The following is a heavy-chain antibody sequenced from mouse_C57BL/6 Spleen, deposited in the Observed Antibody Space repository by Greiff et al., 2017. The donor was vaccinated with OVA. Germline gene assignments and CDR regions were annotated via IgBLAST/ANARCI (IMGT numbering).Heavy chain of an antibody. V-gene: IGHV1-82*01. CDR2: IYPGDGDT. CDR1: GYAFSSSW. CDR3: ARELTFDY. D-gene: IGHD2-12*01. J-gene: IGHJ2*01. Sequence: QVQLQQSGPELVKPGASVKISCKASGYAFSSSWMNWVKQRPGKGLEWIGRIYPGDGDTNYNGKFKGKATLTADKSSSTAYMQLSSLTSEDSAVDFCARELTFDYWGQGTTLTVSS.